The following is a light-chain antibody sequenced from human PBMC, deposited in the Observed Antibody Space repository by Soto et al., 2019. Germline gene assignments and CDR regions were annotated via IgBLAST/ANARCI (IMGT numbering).Light chain of an antibody. CDR2: AAS. CDR1: QGISSY. Sequence: IQLTQSPSSLSASVGDRVTITCRACQGISSYLAWYQQKPGKAPKLLIYAASTLQSGVPSRFSGSGSGTDFTLTISSLQPEDFATYYCQQLNSYLALTFGGGTKVEIK. CDR3: QQLNSYLALT. V-gene: IGKV1-9*01. J-gene: IGKJ4*01.